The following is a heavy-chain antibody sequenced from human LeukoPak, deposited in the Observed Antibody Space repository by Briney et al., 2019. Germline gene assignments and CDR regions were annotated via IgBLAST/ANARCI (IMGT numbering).Heavy chain of an antibody. J-gene: IGHJ4*02. CDR3: ARWDSSSWYRSYFDY. D-gene: IGHD6-13*01. Sequence: AASVKVSCKASGYTFSNYGITWVRQAPGQGLEWMGWINTNTGNPTYAQGFTGRFVFSLDTSVSTAYLQISSLKAEDTAVYYCARWDSSSWYRSYFDYWGQGTLVTVSS. CDR2: INTNTGNP. V-gene: IGHV7-4-1*02. CDR1: GYTFSNYG.